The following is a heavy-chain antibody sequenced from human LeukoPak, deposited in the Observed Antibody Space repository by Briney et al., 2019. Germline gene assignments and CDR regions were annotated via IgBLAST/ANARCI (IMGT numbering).Heavy chain of an antibody. CDR1: GFTFSGYW. CDR3: ARRSAPCGLDY. Sequence: PAGSLRRSCAASGFTFSGYWMTWVRQAPGKGLEWVANIKHDGSDTYYVDSVKGRFTISRDNAKNTLYLQMNSLRAEDTAVYYCARRSAPCGLDYWGQGTLVTVSS. CDR2: IKHDGSDT. D-gene: IGHD3/OR15-3a*01. V-gene: IGHV3-7*03. J-gene: IGHJ4*02.